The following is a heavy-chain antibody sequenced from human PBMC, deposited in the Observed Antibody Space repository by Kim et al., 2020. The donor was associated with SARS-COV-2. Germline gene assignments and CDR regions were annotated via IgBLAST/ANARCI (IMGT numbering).Heavy chain of an antibody. Sequence: GGSLRLSCAASGFTFSSYEMNWVRQAPGKGLEWVSYISSSGSTIYYADSVKGRFTISRDNAKNSLYLQMNSLRAEDTAVYYCAGGGSGTYYYYGMDVWGQGTTVTVSS. J-gene: IGHJ6*02. CDR1: GFTFSSYE. D-gene: IGHD2-15*01. CDR3: AGGGSGTYYYYGMDV. CDR2: ISSSGSTI. V-gene: IGHV3-48*03.